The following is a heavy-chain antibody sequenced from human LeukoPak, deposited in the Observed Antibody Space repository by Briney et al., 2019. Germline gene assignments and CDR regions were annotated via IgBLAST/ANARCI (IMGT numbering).Heavy chain of an antibody. Sequence: GSSVKVSCKASGGTFSSYTISRVRQAPGQGLEWMGRIIPILGIANYAQKFQGRVTITADKSTSTAYMELSSLRSEDTAVYYCARDGGCSSTSCYLFDYWGQGTLVTVSS. J-gene: IGHJ4*02. CDR1: GGTFSSYT. CDR2: IIPILGIA. V-gene: IGHV1-69*04. CDR3: ARDGGCSSTSCYLFDY. D-gene: IGHD2-2*01.